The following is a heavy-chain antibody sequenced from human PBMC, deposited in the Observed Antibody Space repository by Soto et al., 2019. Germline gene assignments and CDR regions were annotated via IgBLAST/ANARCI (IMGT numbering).Heavy chain of an antibody. D-gene: IGHD2-2*01. Sequence: SETLSLTCAVYGGSFSGYYWSWIRQPPGKGLEWIGEINHSGGTNYNPSLKSRVTRSVDTSKNQFSLNLSSVTAADTAVYYCARLLCSHSNSFDPWGQGTLVTVSS. V-gene: IGHV4-34*01. CDR3: ARLLCSHSNSFDP. CDR1: GGSFSGYY. CDR2: INHSGGT. J-gene: IGHJ5*02.